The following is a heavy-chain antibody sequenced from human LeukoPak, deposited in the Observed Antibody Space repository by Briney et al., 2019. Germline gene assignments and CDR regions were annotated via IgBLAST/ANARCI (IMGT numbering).Heavy chain of an antibody. CDR1: GFTFSSYE. V-gene: IGHV3-48*03. CDR2: ISSSGSTI. Sequence: PGGSLRLSCAASGFTFSSYEMNWVRQAPGKGLEWVSYISSSGSTIYYADSVKGRFTISRDNAKNSLYLQMNSLRAEDTAVCYCAGAADYYDSSGLEGFDYWGQGTLVTVSS. CDR3: AGAADYYDSSGLEGFDY. J-gene: IGHJ4*02. D-gene: IGHD3-22*01.